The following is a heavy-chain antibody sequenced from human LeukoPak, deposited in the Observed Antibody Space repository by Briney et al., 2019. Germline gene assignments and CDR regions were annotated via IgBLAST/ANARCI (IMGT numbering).Heavy chain of an antibody. CDR1: GFILSTHG. CDR3: ARGFGSAVVISHLDY. V-gene: IGHV3-33*01. CDR2: MWYDGSNE. D-gene: IGHD2-21*01. J-gene: IGHJ4*02. Sequence: GGSLRLSCAASGFILSTHGMHWVRQAPGKGLEWVAGMWYDGSNEYYADSVKGRFTISRDNSKNTLYLQMNSLRAEDTAVCYCARGFGSAVVISHLDYWGQGALVTVSS.